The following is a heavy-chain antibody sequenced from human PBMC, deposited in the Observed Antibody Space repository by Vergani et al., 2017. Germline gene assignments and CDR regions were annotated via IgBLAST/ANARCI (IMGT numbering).Heavy chain of an antibody. CDR2: VYYSGTT. D-gene: IGHD3/OR15-3a*01. CDR1: GDAISRDTYS. Sequence: QLQLQESDSRLVNPSQTLSLTCTLSGDAISRDTYSWNWVRQPPGKPLEWIGSVYYSGTTYYNPSLGARVTMSIDKSKNHFSLMLTSVTAADSAFYFCARGQTGYSRDWSTYFFYMDVWGKGTTVTVSS. V-gene: IGHV4-30-2*01. CDR3: ARGQTGYSRDWSTYFFYMDV. J-gene: IGHJ6*03.